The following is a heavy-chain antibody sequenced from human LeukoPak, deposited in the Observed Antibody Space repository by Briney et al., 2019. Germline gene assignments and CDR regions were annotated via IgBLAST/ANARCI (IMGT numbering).Heavy chain of an antibody. CDR2: INHSGST. V-gene: IGHV4-34*01. CDR3: ARSIPARHINY. D-gene: IGHD6-6*01. CDR1: GGSFSGFY. J-gene: IGHJ4*02. Sequence: PSETLSLTCAVYGGSFSGFYWNWIRQPPGKGLEWIGEINHSGSTNYNPSLKSRVTISVDTSKNQFSLKLSSVTAADVAVYYCARSIPARHINYWGQGTLVTVSS.